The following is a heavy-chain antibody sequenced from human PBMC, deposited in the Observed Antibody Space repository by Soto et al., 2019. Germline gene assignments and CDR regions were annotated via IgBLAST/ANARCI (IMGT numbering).Heavy chain of an antibody. CDR3: ARERPDGARLAP. V-gene: IGHV4-39*02. Sequence: SETLSLTCTVSGGSISSSSYYWGWIRQPPGKGLEWIGSIYYSGSTYYNPSLKSRVTISVDTSKNQFSLKLSSVTAADTAVYYCARERPDGARLAPWGQGTLVTVSS. CDR2: IYYSGST. CDR1: GGSISSSSYY. D-gene: IGHD6-6*01. J-gene: IGHJ5*02.